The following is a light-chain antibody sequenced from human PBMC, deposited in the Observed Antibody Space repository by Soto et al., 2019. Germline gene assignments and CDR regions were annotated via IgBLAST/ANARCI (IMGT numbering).Light chain of an antibody. Sequence: QSALTQPASVSGSPGQSSTISCTGTSSYVGGYNYVSWYQQHPGKAPKLMIYEVSYRPSGVSDRFSGSKSGNTASLTISGLQAEDEADYYCSSYTSSSTRVFGTGTKVTVL. CDR2: EVS. V-gene: IGLV2-14*01. CDR3: SSYTSSSTRV. CDR1: SSYVGGYNY. J-gene: IGLJ1*01.